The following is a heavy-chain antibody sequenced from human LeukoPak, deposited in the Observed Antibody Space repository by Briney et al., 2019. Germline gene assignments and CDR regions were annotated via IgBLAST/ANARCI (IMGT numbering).Heavy chain of an antibody. CDR2: ISSSSSTI. V-gene: IGHV3-48*02. CDR3: ASFSSWYVNWFDP. J-gene: IGHJ5*02. CDR1: GFTFSTYN. D-gene: IGHD6-13*01. Sequence: GGSLRLSCAASGFTFSTYNMNWVREAPGKGLEWVSYISSSSSTIYYADSVKGRFTISRDNAKNSLYLQMNSLRDEDTAVYYCASFSSWYVNWFDPWGQGTLVTVSS.